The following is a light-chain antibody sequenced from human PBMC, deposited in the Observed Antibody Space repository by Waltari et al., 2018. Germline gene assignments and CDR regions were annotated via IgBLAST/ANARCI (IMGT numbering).Light chain of an antibody. J-gene: IGLJ2*01. CDR1: SSNSGAGYV. V-gene: IGLV1-40*01. Sequence: QSVLTQPPSVSGAPGQRVTISCTGSSSNSGAGYVVHWYQQLPGTAPKLLIYANTNRPSGVPDRFSGSKSGTSASLAISGLQAEDEADYYCQSFDSSLTGSDVVFGGGTKLTVL. CDR2: ANT. CDR3: QSFDSSLTGSDVV.